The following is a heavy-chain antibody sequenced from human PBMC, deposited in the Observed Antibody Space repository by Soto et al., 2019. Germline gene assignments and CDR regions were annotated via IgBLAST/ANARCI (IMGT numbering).Heavy chain of an antibody. D-gene: IGHD4-17*01. CDR1: DFTCRTYG. CDR2: TSYDGTTK. CDR3: VKDSDYGDYFDY. V-gene: IGHV3-30*18. J-gene: IGHJ4*02. Sequence: QVQLVESGGGVVQPGRSLRVACAASDFTCRTYGIHWVRQAPGKGLEWVASTSYDGTTKYYADSVKGRFAVSRDNYKKTLYLQMSTVRPEDTAVYYCVKDSDYGDYFDYWGQGTLVTVSS.